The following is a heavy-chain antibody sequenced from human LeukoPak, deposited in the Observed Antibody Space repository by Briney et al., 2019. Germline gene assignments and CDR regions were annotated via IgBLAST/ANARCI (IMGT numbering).Heavy chain of an antibody. CDR1: GGSISSYY. J-gene: IGHJ4*02. Sequence: SETLSLTCTVSGGSISSYYWSWIRQPPGKGLEWIGYIYYSGSTNYNPSLKSRVTISVDTSKNQFSLKLSSVTAADTAVYYCASYGSGSYYWAAFDYWGQGTLVTVSS. V-gene: IGHV4-59*08. CDR3: ASYGSGSYYWAAFDY. D-gene: IGHD3-10*01. CDR2: IYYSGST.